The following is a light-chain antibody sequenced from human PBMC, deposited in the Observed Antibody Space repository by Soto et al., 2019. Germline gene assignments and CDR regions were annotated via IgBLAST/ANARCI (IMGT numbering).Light chain of an antibody. CDR2: DAS. CDR1: QSISSY. J-gene: IGKJ5*01. Sequence: DIQMTQSPSSLSASVGDRVTITCRASQSISSYLNWYQQKPGKAPKLLIYDASNLEAGVPSRFRGSGSGTDFTFAISRLQPEDIATYYCQQYENLPTFGQGTRLEIK. CDR3: QQYENLPT. V-gene: IGKV1-33*01.